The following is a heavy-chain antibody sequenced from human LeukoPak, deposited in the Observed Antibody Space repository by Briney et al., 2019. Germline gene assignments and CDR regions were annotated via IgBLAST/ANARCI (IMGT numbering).Heavy chain of an antibody. V-gene: IGHV4-39*01. D-gene: IGHD3-10*01. CDR3: ARHAKERRALVGVIDY. CDR1: GGSISSSSYY. CDR2: IYYSGST. J-gene: IGHJ4*02. Sequence: SETLSLTRTVSGGSISSSSYYWGWIRRPPGKGLEWIGSIYYSGSTYYNPSLKSRVTISVDTSKNQFSLKLSSVTAADTAVYYCARHAKERRALVGVIDYWGQGTLVTVSS.